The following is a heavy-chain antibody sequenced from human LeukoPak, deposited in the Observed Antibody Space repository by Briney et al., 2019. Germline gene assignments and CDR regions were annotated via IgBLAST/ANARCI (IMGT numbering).Heavy chain of an antibody. CDR1: GGSISSYY. CDR3: ATWRYCSGGNCFGNYYMTS. CDR2: IYYTGTT. J-gene: IGHJ6*03. Sequence: SETLSLTCTVSGGSISSYYWSWIRQPPGKVLEWVGYIYYTGTTNYNPSLKSRVTISLDTSKNQFSLKLSSVTAADTAVYYFATWRYCSGGNCFGNYYMTSGAKGPRSPSR. V-gene: IGHV4-59*01. D-gene: IGHD2-15*01.